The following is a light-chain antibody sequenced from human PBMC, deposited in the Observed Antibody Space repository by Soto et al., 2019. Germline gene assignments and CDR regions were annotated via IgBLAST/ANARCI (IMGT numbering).Light chain of an antibody. CDR2: GAS. CDR1: QSVGSN. J-gene: IGKJ1*01. Sequence: EIVMTQSPATLSVSPGERATLSCRASQSVGSNLAWYQQKPGQAPRLLIYGASTRATGIPARFSGSGSGTELTLTISSLQSEDFAIYFCQQYNNWPPDRTFGQGTKVDIK. CDR3: QQYNNWPPDRT. V-gene: IGKV3-15*01.